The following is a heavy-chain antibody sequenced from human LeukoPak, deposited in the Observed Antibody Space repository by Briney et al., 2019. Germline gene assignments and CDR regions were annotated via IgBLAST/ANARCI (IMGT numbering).Heavy chain of an antibody. J-gene: IGHJ6*02. CDR1: GFTFSSYS. Sequence: GGSLRLSCAASGFTFSSYSMNWVRQAPGKGLEWVSSISSSSSYIYYADSVKGRFTISRDNAKNSLYLQMNSLRAEDTAVYYCARGDEYGDGYYYYGMDVWAKGPRSPSP. CDR2: ISSSSSYI. CDR3: ARGDEYGDGYYYYGMDV. D-gene: IGHD4-17*01. V-gene: IGHV3-21*01.